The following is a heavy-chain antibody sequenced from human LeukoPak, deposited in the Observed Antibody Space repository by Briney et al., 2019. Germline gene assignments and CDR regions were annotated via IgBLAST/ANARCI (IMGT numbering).Heavy chain of an antibody. J-gene: IGHJ4*02. Sequence: GGSLRLSCVASGFTFRSYAVSWFRQAPGKGLGWVSVIYSGGSTYYADSVKGRFTISRDNSKNTVYLQMNSLRAEDTAVYYCVRVDDYGDYPYYFDSWGQGTLVTVSS. CDR1: GFTFRSYA. CDR2: IYSGGST. D-gene: IGHD4-17*01. V-gene: IGHV3-66*01. CDR3: VRVDDYGDYPYYFDS.